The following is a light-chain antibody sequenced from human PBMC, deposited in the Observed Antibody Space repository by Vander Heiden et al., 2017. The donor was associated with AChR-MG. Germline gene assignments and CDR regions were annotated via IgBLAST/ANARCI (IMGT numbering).Light chain of an antibody. J-gene: IGKJ2*01. Sequence: EIVLTQSPGTLSLSPGERATLSCRASQSVSSSYLAWYQQKPGQAPRLLIYGASSRATGIPDRFSGSGSGTDFTLTISRLEPEDFAVYYCQQECSSPVTFGQRTKLEIK. V-gene: IGKV3-20*01. CDR3: QQECSSPVT. CDR1: QSVSSSY. CDR2: GAS.